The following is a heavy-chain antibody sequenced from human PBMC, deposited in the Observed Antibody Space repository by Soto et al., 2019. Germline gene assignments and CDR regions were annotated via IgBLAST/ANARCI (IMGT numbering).Heavy chain of an antibody. V-gene: IGHV3-21*01. D-gene: IGHD3-10*01. Sequence: GGSLRLSCAASGFTFSSYSMNWVRQAPGKGLEWVSSISSSSSYIYYADSVKGRFTISRDNAKNSLYLQMNSLRAEDTAVYYCARYKYGSGNAYYYYGMDVWGQGTTVTVSS. CDR1: GFTFSSYS. CDR2: ISSSSSYI. CDR3: ARYKYGSGNAYYYYGMDV. J-gene: IGHJ6*02.